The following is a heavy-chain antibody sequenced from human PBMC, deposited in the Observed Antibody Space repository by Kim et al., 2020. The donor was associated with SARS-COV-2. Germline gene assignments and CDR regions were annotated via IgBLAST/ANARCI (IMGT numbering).Heavy chain of an antibody. Sequence: ASVKVSCKAFGYTFTNHGISWVRQAPGEGLEWMGWISAYNGNTNYAEKFQGRVTMTTDTSTDTAYMELRSLRCDDTAVYYCAKTDPTYGGNFFDSWGQGTLVTVSS. D-gene: IGHD4-17*01. J-gene: IGHJ4*02. CDR3: AKTDPTYGGNFFDS. V-gene: IGHV1-18*01. CDR2: ISAYNGNT. CDR1: GYTFTNHG.